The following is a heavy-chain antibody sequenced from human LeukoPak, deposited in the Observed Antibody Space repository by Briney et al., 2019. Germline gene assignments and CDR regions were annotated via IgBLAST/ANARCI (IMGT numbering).Heavy chain of an antibody. D-gene: IGHD7-27*01. CDR2: IIPILGIA. CDR3: ARSQLGITRHWYSDL. J-gene: IGHJ2*01. Sequence: GSSVKVSCKASGGTFSSYAISWVRQAPGQGLEWMGRIIPILGIANYAQKFQGRVTITADKSTSTAYMELSSLRSEDTVVYYCARSQLGITRHWYSDLWGRGTLVTVSS. V-gene: IGHV1-69*04. CDR1: GGTFSSYA.